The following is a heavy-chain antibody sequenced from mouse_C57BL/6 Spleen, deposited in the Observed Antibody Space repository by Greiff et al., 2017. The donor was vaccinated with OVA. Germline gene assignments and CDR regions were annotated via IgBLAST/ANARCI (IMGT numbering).Heavy chain of an antibody. J-gene: IGHJ2*01. D-gene: IGHD2-5*01. V-gene: IGHV5-16*01. Sequence: EVTLVESEGGLVQPGSSMKLSCTASGFTFSDYYMAWVRQVPEKGLEWVANIHYDGSSTYYLDSLKSRFIISRDNAKKILYLQMSSLKSADTATYYCAREGSYYSNYFYFDYWGQGTTLTVSS. CDR1: GFTFSDYY. CDR2: IHYDGSST. CDR3: AREGSYYSNYFYFDY.